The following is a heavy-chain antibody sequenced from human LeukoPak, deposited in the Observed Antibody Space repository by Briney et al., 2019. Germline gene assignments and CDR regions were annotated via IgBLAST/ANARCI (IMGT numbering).Heavy chain of an antibody. J-gene: IGHJ3*02. CDR1: GLTFSSYG. V-gene: IGHV3-30*02. D-gene: IGHD6-19*01. Sequence: GGSLRLSCAASGLTFSSYGMHWVRQAPGKGLEWVAFIRYDGSNKYYADSVKGRFTISRDNSKNTLYLQMNSLRAEDTAVYYCAREGSGWPADAFDIRGQGTMVTVSS. CDR2: IRYDGSNK. CDR3: AREGSGWPADAFDI.